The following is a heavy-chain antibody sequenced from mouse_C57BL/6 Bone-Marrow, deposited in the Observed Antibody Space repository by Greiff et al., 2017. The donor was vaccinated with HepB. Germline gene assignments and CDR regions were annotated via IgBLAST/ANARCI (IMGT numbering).Heavy chain of an antibody. V-gene: IGHV1-59*01. CDR2: IDPSDSYT. CDR3: ETGGNYPGWFAY. CDR1: GYTFTSYW. J-gene: IGHJ3*01. Sequence: QVQLQQPGAELVRPGTSVKLSCKASGYTFTSYWMHWVKQRPGQGLEWIGVIDPSDSYTNYNQKFKGKATLTVDTSSSTAYMQLSSLTYEDSAVYYCETGGNYPGWFAYWGQGTLVTVSA. D-gene: IGHD2-1*01.